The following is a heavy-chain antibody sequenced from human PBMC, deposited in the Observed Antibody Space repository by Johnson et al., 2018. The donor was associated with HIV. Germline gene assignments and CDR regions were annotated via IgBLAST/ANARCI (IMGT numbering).Heavy chain of an antibody. D-gene: IGHD1-26*01. CDR1: GFTFSNYG. CDR2: IRFDGSNK. J-gene: IGHJ3*02. V-gene: IGHV3-30*02. CDR3: AKSWHSGSLYDAFHI. Sequence: QVQLVESGGGLIPPGASLRLSCAASGFTFSNYGMHWVRQALGKGLEWVAFIRFDGSNKYYADSVQGPFTISRDNSKNTLYLQMNSLRAEDTAVYYCAKSWHSGSLYDAFHIWGQGTMVTVSS.